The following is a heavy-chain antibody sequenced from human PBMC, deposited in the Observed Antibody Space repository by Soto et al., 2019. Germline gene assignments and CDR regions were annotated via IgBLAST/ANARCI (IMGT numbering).Heavy chain of an antibody. V-gene: IGHV3-23*01. Sequence: EVQLLESGGGLVQPGGSLRLSCAASGFTFSSYAMSWVRQAPGKGLEWVSAISGSGGSTYYADSVKGRFTISRDNSKNTLYLQMNSLRAEDTAVYYCGKSVAAVPYYFDYWGQGTLVTVSS. CDR2: ISGSGGST. CDR3: GKSVAAVPYYFDY. CDR1: GFTFSSYA. D-gene: IGHD6-6*01. J-gene: IGHJ4*02.